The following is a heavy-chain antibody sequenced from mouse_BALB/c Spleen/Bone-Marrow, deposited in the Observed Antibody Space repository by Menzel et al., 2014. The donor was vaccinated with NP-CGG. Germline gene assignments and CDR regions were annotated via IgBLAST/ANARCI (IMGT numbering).Heavy chain of an antibody. J-gene: IGHJ2*01. Sequence: EVKLMESGPSLVKPSQTLSLTCSVTGDSITSGYWNWIRKFPGNKLEYMGYINYSGSTYYNPSLQSRISITRDTSKNQYYLQLDSVTTEDTATYHCATYDGYYFDYWGQGTTRTVSS. CDR1: GDSITSGY. CDR2: INYSGST. CDR3: ATYDGYYFDY. D-gene: IGHD1-2*01. V-gene: IGHV3-8*02.